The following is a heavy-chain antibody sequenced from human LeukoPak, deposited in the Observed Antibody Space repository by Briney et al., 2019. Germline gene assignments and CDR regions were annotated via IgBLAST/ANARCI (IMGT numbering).Heavy chain of an antibody. Sequence: SETLSLTCTVCGGSIRSSLYYWAWIRQTPGKGLEWIGSIDYSGITNYNPSLKSRATIFVDTSKNQFSLKLSSLTAADTAVYYCARLLWFGESPLFDYWGQGTLVTVSS. J-gene: IGHJ4*02. CDR2: IDYSGIT. V-gene: IGHV4-39*01. CDR1: GGSIRSSLYY. D-gene: IGHD3-10*01. CDR3: ARLLWFGESPLFDY.